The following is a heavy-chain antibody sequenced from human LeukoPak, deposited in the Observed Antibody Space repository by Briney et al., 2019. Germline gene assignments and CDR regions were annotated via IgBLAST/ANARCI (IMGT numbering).Heavy chain of an antibody. J-gene: IGHJ4*02. CDR3: ATDQRYAFDY. Sequence: GGSLRLSCATSGFSFTDYPVNWVRQAPGKGLEWISNIRTTAEGAKYAYYADSVKGRVTISRDDGKNTLYLHMNSQRDDDTAVYYCATDQRYAFDYWGQGILVTVSS. CDR1: GFSFTDYP. CDR2: IRTTAEGAKYA. V-gene: IGHV3-48*02. D-gene: IGHD3-9*01.